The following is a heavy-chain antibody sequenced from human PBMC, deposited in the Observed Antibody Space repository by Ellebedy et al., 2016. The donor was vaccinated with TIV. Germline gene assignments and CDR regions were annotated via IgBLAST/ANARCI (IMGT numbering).Heavy chain of an antibody. V-gene: IGHV1-3*01. D-gene: IGHD3-10*01. CDR3: ARWSGSQNYYYGMDV. J-gene: IGHJ6*02. CDR2: INAGNGNT. CDR1: GYTFTSYA. Sequence: AASVKVSCKASGYTFTSYAMHWVRQAPRQRLEWMGWINAGNGNTKYSQKFQGRVTITRDTSASTAYMELSSLRSEDTAVYYCARWSGSQNYYYGMDVWGQGTTVTVSS.